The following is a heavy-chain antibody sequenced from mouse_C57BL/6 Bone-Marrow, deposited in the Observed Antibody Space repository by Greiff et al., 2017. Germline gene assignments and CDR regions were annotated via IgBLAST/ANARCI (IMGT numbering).Heavy chain of an antibody. D-gene: IGHD3-2*02. CDR1: GYTFTSYW. CDR2: IDPSDSYT. J-gene: IGHJ3*01. V-gene: IGHV1-69*01. CDR3: ARSSSGYDAY. Sequence: VQLQQPGAELVMPGASVKLSCKASGYTFTSYWMHWVKQRPGQGLEWIGEIDPSDSYTNYNQKFKGKSTLTVGKSSSTAYMQLSSLSSEDSAVYYCARSSSGYDAYWGQGTLVTVSA.